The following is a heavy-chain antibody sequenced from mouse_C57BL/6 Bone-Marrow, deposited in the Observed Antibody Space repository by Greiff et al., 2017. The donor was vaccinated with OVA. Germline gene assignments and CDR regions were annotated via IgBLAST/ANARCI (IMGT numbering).Heavy chain of an antibody. CDR1: GYTFTEYT. J-gene: IGHJ4*01. V-gene: IGHV1-62-2*01. Sequence: LVESGAELVKPGASVKLSCKASGYTFTEYTIHWVKQRSGQGLEWIGWFYPGSGSIKYNEKFKDKATLTADKSSSTVYMELSRLTSEDSAVYFCARHEEKGTAQATFYAMDYWGQGTSVTVSS. D-gene: IGHD3-2*02. CDR3: ARHEEKGTAQATFYAMDY. CDR2: FYPGSGSI.